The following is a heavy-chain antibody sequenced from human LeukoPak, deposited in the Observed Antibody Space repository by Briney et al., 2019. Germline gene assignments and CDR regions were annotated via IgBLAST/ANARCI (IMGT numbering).Heavy chain of an antibody. CDR1: GGSISSFY. D-gene: IGHD4-17*01. J-gene: IGHJ4*02. Sequence: SETLSLACTVSGGSISSFYWSWIRQPPGKGLEWIGYIYYTGGTNYNPSLKGRLTISVDASKNQFSLKLSSVTATDAAVYYCASLSTVTQGYFASWGQGTLVTVSS. CDR2: IYYTGGT. CDR3: ASLSTVTQGYFAS. V-gene: IGHV4-59*08.